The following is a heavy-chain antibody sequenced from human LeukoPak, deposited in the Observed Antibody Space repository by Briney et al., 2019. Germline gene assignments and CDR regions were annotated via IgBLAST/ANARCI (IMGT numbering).Heavy chain of an antibody. CDR2: ISAYSGNT. J-gene: IGHJ4*02. D-gene: IGHD3-16*01. V-gene: IGHV1-18*01. CDR1: GYTFTSYG. Sequence: ASVKVSCKASGYTFTSYGISWVRQAPGQGLEWMGLISAYSGNTNFAQKLQGRVTMTTDTSTSTAYMELRSLRSDDTAVYFCARGADTGSYGSLVYFDYRGQGTLVTVSS. CDR3: ARGADTGSYGSLVYFDY.